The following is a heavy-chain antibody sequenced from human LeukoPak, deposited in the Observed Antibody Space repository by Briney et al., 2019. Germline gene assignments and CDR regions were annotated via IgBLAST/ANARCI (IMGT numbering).Heavy chain of an antibody. V-gene: IGHV3-33*01. D-gene: IGHD1-14*01. Sequence: PGGSLRLSCATSGFSFSNFGMHWVRQAPGKGLEWVAVIWYDGSNKYYGDSVKGRFTISRDNSKNTLYLQMNRLRAEDTAVYYCARAIGTVSDYWGQGTLVTVSS. J-gene: IGHJ4*02. CDR3: ARAIGTVSDY. CDR2: IWYDGSNK. CDR1: GFSFSNFG.